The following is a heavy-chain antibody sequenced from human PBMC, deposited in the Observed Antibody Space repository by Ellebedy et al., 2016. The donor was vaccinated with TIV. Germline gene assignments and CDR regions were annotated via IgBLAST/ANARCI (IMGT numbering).Heavy chain of an antibody. D-gene: IGHD6-19*01. CDR1: GFTFSSYG. Sequence: PGGSLRLSCAASGFTFSSYGLHWVRQAPGKGLEWVAVIWYDGSNKYYADAVKGRFTISRDNSKNILYLHLTSLTVGDTAVYYCVRGASGSSVAGLNSWGQGTLVTVSS. CDR3: VRGASGSSVAGLNS. CDR2: IWYDGSNK. V-gene: IGHV3-33*01. J-gene: IGHJ5*02.